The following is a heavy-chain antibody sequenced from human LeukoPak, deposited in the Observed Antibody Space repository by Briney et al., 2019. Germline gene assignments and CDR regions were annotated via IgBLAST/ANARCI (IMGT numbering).Heavy chain of an antibody. CDR2: INPSGGST. J-gene: IGHJ4*02. CDR3: ARDSSGPLLDY. D-gene: IGHD3-22*01. Sequence: ASVKVSCKASGYTFTGYYMHWVRQAPGQGLEWMGIINPSGGSTSYAQKFQGRVTMTRDTSTSTVYMELSSLRSEDTAVYYCARDSSGPLLDYWGQGTLVAVSS. V-gene: IGHV1-46*01. CDR1: GYTFTGYY.